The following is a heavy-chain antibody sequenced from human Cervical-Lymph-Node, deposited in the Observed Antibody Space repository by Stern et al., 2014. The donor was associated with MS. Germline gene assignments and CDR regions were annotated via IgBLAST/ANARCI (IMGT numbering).Heavy chain of an antibody. Sequence: VQLVESGGGVVQPGRSLRLSCAVSGFIFSNYAIHWVRQASGKGLEWVAGISYDGSYKYYADSVKGRFTISRDNSKNTLYLQMTSLRPEDTALYYCAKDRRENVLAVYRGHGMDVWGQGTTVTVSS. V-gene: IGHV3-30*18. CDR1: GFIFSNYA. CDR2: ISYDGSYK. J-gene: IGHJ6*02. CDR3: AKDRRENVLAVYRGHGMDV. D-gene: IGHD2-8*02.